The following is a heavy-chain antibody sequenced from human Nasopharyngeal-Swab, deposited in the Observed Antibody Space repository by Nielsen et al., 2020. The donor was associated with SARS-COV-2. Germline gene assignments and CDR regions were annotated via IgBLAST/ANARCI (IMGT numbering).Heavy chain of an antibody. Sequence: GESLKISCAASGFSFSGCSMNWVRQTPGKGLEWVSYISSGSRTIYYADSVKGRFTISRGNAKNSLYLQMNSLRDEDTAVYYCAGGSGSYGGAYQYYYAMDVWGQGTTVTVSS. D-gene: IGHD6-19*01. CDR2: ISSGSRTI. V-gene: IGHV3-48*02. J-gene: IGHJ6*02. CDR1: GFSFSGCS. CDR3: AGGSGSYGGAYQYYYAMDV.